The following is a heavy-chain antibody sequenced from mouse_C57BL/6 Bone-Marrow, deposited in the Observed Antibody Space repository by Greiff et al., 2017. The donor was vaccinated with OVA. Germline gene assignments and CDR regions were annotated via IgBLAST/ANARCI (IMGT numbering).Heavy chain of an antibody. Sequence: DVKLQESGTVLARPGASVKMSCKPSGYTFTSYWMHWVKQRPGQGLEWIGAIYPGNSDTSYNQKFKGKAKLTAVTSASTAYMELSSLTNEDSAVYYCTRSGGNWVYYFDYWGQGTTLTVSS. CDR1: GYTFTSYW. J-gene: IGHJ2*01. CDR3: TRSGGNWVYYFDY. D-gene: IGHD4-1*02. V-gene: IGHV1-5*01. CDR2: IYPGNSDT.